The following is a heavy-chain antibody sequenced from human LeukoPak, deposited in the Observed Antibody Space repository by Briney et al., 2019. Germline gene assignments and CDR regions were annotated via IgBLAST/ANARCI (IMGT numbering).Heavy chain of an antibody. CDR2: IRKRNDGYTT. Sequence: PGGSLRLSCTPSGFIFSADIMDWVRQAPGKGLEWIARIRKRNDGYTTEYAASVKGRFVVSRDDSKDSMFLQMNSLEIEDTAVYYCTRDGGEGDYSAFDIWGQGTMVTVSS. CDR3: TRDGGEGDYSAFDI. V-gene: IGHV3-72*01. CDR1: GFIFSADI. J-gene: IGHJ3*02. D-gene: IGHD3-16*01.